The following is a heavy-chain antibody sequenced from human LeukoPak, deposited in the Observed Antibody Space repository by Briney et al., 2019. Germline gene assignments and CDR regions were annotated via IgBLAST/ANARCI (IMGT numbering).Heavy chain of an antibody. CDR1: GGTFSSYA. V-gene: IGHV1-69*01. Sequence: SVKVSCKASGGTFSSYAISWVRQAPGQGLEWMGGIIPIFGTANYAQKFQGRVTITADESTSTAYMELSSLRSEDTAVYYCARDWGTVGATWGYYFDYWGQGTLVTVSS. J-gene: IGHJ4*02. D-gene: IGHD1-26*01. CDR3: ARDWGTVGATWGYYFDY. CDR2: IIPIFGTA.